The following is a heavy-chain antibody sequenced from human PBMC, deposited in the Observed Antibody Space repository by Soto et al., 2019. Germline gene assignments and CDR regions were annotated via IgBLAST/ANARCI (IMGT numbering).Heavy chain of an antibody. CDR1: GFTFSSYS. D-gene: IGHD6-13*01. J-gene: IGHJ6*03. V-gene: IGHV3-21*01. Sequence: GGSLRLSCAASGFTFSSYSMNWVRQAPGKGLEWVSSISSSSSYIYYADSVKGRFTISRDNAKNSLYLKMNSLRAEDTAVYYCARDFLGVAAAGTGYMDVWGKGTTVTVSS. CDR3: ARDFLGVAAAGTGYMDV. CDR2: ISSSSSYI.